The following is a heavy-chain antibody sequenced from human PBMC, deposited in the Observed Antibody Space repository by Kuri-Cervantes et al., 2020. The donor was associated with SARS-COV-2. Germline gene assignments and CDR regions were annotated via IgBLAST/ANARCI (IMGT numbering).Heavy chain of an antibody. J-gene: IGHJ4*02. Sequence: GEALKLSCAASGFTVSSNYMSWVRQAPGKGLEWVSVIYSGGSTYYADSVKGRFTISRDNSKNTLYLQMNSLRAEDTAVYYCASIVTGDSSGYYWGQGTLVTVSS. CDR2: IYSGGST. CDR3: ASIVTGDSSGYY. V-gene: IGHV3-53*01. CDR1: GFTVSSNY. D-gene: IGHD3-22*01.